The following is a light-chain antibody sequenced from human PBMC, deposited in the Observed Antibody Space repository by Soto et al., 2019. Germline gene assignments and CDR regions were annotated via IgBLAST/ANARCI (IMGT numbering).Light chain of an antibody. Sequence: SALPKPPSASGTPGQRVTISCSGSSSNIGSNTVNWYQQLPGTAPKLLIYSNNQRPSGVPDRFSGSKSGTSASLAISGLQSEDEADYYCAAWDDSLNGRVFGTGTKVTVL. CDR3: AAWDDSLNGRV. V-gene: IGLV1-44*01. J-gene: IGLJ1*01. CDR1: SSNIGSNT. CDR2: SNN.